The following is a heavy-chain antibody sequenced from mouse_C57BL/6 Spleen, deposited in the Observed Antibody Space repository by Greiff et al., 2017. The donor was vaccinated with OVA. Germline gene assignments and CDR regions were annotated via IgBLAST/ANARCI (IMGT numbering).Heavy chain of an antibody. V-gene: IGHV1-82*01. D-gene: IGHD1-1*01. J-gene: IGHJ1*03. CDR2: IYPGDGDT. Sequence: QVQLKESGPELVKPGASVKISCKASGYAFSSSWMNWVKQRPGKGLEWIGRIYPGDGDTNYNGKFKGKATLTADKSSSTAYMQLSSLTSEDSAVYFCAREGFLTTVHWYFDVWGTGTTVTVSS. CDR1: GYAFSSSW. CDR3: AREGFLTTVHWYFDV.